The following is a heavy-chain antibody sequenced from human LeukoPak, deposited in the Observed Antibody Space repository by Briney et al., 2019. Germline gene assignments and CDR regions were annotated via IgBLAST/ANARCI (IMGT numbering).Heavy chain of an antibody. CDR1: GYTFTSYA. Sequence: GASVKVSCKASGYTFTSYAMHWVRQAPGQRLEWMGWINAGNGNTEYSQKFQGRVTITRDTSASTAYMELSSLRSEDTAVYYCARGGPTNSSSWYRDPFDYWGQGTLVTVSS. CDR2: INAGNGNT. CDR3: ARGGPTNSSSWYRDPFDY. J-gene: IGHJ4*02. V-gene: IGHV1-3*01. D-gene: IGHD6-13*01.